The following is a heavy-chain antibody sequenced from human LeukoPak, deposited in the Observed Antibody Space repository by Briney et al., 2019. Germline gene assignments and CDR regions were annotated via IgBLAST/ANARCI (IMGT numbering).Heavy chain of an antibody. J-gene: IGHJ6*02. Sequence: GASVTVSCKASGGTFSSYGISWVRQALGQGLEWMGGIIPIFGTPNYAQKFQGRVTITADESTSTAYMELSSLRSEDTAVYYCARGSGTITMVRGVFYGMDVWGQGTTVTVSS. CDR1: GGTFSSYG. V-gene: IGHV1-69*13. D-gene: IGHD3-10*01. CDR2: IIPIFGTP. CDR3: ARGSGTITMVRGVFYGMDV.